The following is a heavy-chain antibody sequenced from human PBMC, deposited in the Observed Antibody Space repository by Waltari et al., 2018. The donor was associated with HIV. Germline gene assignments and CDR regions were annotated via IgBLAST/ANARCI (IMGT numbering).Heavy chain of an antibody. J-gene: IGHJ4*02. Sequence: EVQLVESGGGLVEPGGSLSLPGPSADSLSADAWMNGVRQAPGKWLEWVARIKGKTYAGTRVFAAPVKGRFSISRNYLKNTVGLQMNNLKTEDTALYYCAAGTGRSDFDYWGQGTLVTVSS. CDR2: IKGKTYAGTR. V-gene: IGHV3-15*07. CDR1: DSLSADAW. D-gene: IGHD7-27*01. CDR3: AAGTGRSDFDY.